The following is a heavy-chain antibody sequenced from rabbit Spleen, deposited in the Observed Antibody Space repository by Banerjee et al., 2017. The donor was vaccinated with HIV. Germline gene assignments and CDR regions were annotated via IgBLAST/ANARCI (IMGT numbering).Heavy chain of an antibody. CDR3: ARDTGTSFSTYGMDL. CDR2: IGGGGINS. D-gene: IGHD8-1*01. V-gene: IGHV1S45*01. Sequence: QEQLEESGGGLVKPEGSLTLTCTASGFSFTDKDVMCWVRQAPGKGLEWIACIGGGGINSYYASWAKGRFTISKTSSTTVDLKMTSLTAADTATYFCARDTGTSFSTYGMDLWAQGPSSPS. CDR1: GFSFTDKDV. J-gene: IGHJ6*01.